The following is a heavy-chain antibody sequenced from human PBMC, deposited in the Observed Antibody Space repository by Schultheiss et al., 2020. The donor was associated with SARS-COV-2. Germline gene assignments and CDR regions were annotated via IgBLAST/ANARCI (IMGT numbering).Heavy chain of an antibody. CDR1: GGSFSGYY. V-gene: IGHV4-34*01. CDR2: IYYSGST. CDR3: ARYSRVDGMDV. J-gene: IGHJ6*02. D-gene: IGHD2-15*01. Sequence: SETLSLTCAVYGGSFSGYYWSWIRQPPGKGLEWIGSIYYSGSTYYNPSLKSRVTISVDTSKNQFSLKLSSVTAADTAVYYCARYSRVDGMDVWGQGTTVTVSS.